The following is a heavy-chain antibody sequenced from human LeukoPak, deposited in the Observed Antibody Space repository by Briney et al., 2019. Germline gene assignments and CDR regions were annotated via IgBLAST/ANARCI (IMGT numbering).Heavy chain of an antibody. CDR3: ARGISGSYYDWFDP. Sequence: SETLSLTCTVSGGSITSSSYYWGWIRQPPGKGLEWIGSIYYSGSPYYNPSLKSRVTISLDTSKKQFSLKLRSVTAADTAVYYCARGISGSYYDWFDPWGQGTLVTVSS. J-gene: IGHJ5*02. CDR2: IYYSGSP. V-gene: IGHV4-39*07. CDR1: GGSITSSSYY. D-gene: IGHD1-26*01.